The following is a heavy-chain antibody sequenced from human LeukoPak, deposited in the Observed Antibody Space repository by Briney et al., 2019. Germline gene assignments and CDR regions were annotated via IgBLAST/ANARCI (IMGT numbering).Heavy chain of an antibody. V-gene: IGHV4-4*07. CDR2: IYSSGNT. CDR1: GGSISSHY. CDR3: ARQSTSWYGGDFDS. D-gene: IGHD6-13*01. Sequence: SETLSLTCTVSGGSISSHYWTWIRQPAGKGLEWIGRIYSSGNTNYNPSLQSRVTMSLDTSKNQFSLRLTSVTAADTALYYCARQSTSWYGGDFDSWGQGTLVTVSS. J-gene: IGHJ5*01.